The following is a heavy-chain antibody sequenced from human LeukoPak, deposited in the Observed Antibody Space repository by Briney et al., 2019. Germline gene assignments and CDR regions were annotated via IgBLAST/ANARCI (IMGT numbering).Heavy chain of an antibody. D-gene: IGHD3-16*01. Sequence: GGSLRLSCAAPGFTFTISWISWVCKAPGKGLESAGRIKSKIDGVTTDYAAHVKGRFTISREDSKNMLYLQMNSLKAEDTGVYYCTTVFGGLRFSRGGVQGTLVTVSS. CDR2: IKSKIDGVTT. CDR1: GFTFTISW. V-gene: IGHV3-15*01. J-gene: IGHJ4*02. CDR3: TTVFGGLRFSRG.